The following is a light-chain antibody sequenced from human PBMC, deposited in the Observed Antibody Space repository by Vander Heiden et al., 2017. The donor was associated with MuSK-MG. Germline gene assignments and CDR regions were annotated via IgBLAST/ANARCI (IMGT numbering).Light chain of an antibody. Sequence: DLQMTPSPSSLSASVGDSVTITCRASQSISSYLNWYQQKPGKAPKLLIDAASSLQSGVPSRFSGSGSGTDVTLTSSSLQPEDVATYYWQQSYSTPYTFGQGTKLEIK. J-gene: IGKJ2*01. CDR2: AAS. CDR3: QQSYSTPYT. CDR1: QSISSY. V-gene: IGKV1-39*01.